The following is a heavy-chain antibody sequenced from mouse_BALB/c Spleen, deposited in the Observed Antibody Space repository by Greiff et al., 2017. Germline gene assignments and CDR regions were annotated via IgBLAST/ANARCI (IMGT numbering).Heavy chain of an antibody. CDR3: ARGWGYGGNWYFDV. CDR1: GYTFTSYN. CDR2: IYPGNGDT. Sequence: QVQLKQPGAELVKPGASVKMSCKASGYTFTSYNMHWVKQTPGQGLEWIGAIYPGNGDTSYNQKFKGKATLTADKSSSTAYMQLSSLTSEDSAVYYCARGWGYGGNWYFDVWGAGTTVTVSS. D-gene: IGHD2-2*01. V-gene: IGHV1-12*01. J-gene: IGHJ1*01.